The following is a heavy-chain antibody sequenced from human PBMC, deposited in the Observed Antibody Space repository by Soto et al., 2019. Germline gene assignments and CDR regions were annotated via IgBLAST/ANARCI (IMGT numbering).Heavy chain of an antibody. CDR1: GYTFTTYC. CDR2: IGAYSGET. CDR3: ARDGNFAFRGYSFGFDF. V-gene: IGHV1-18*01. Sequence: ASVKVSCKASGYTFTTYCISWVRQAPGQGLEWMGWIGAYSGETKYAQKFQGRATLTRDTSTKTAYMELRGLRSDDTALYFCARDGNFAFRGYSFGFDFWGQGTLVTVSS. D-gene: IGHD5-18*01. J-gene: IGHJ4*02.